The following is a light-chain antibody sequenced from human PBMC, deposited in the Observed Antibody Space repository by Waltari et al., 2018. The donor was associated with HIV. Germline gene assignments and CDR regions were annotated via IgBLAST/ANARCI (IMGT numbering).Light chain of an antibody. CDR3: CSYAGSYTFV. Sequence: QSALTQPRSVSGSPGQSVSISCTGTSSDVGGYNFVSWYQQHPGKAPKLLIYDIPKRPSGVPDRFSGSKSGHTASLTISGLQSEDEADYYCCSYAGSYTFVFGSGTKVTVL. CDR2: DIP. CDR1: SSDVGGYNF. J-gene: IGLJ1*01. V-gene: IGLV2-11*01.